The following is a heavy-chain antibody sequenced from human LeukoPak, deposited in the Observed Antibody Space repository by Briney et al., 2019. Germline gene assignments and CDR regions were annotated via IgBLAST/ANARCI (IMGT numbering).Heavy chain of an antibody. CDR1: GGSISSYY. V-gene: IGHV4-59*08. CDR2: IYYSGST. Sequence: SETLSLTCTVSGGSISSYYWSWIRQPPGKGLEWIGYIYYSGSTNYNPSLKSRVTISVDTSKNQFSLKLSSVTAADTAVYYCARQCGGSCHTGKAFAIWGQGTMVTVSS. J-gene: IGHJ3*02. CDR3: ARQCGGSCHTGKAFAI. D-gene: IGHD2-15*01.